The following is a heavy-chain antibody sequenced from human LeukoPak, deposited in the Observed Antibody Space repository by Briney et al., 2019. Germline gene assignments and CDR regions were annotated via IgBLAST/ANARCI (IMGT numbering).Heavy chain of an antibody. D-gene: IGHD3-10*01. CDR1: RASVTSYY. CDR2: ISYNERM. CDR3: ARTTMVRGTYYMDV. J-gene: IGHJ6*03. Sequence: PSETLSLTCSVSRASVTSYYWNWVRQRPGKGLEWLGYISYNERMDYGPTLKSRVTMSLDTSKNQFSLKLSSVTAADTAVYYCARTTMVRGTYYMDVWGKGTTVTISS. V-gene: IGHV4-59*02.